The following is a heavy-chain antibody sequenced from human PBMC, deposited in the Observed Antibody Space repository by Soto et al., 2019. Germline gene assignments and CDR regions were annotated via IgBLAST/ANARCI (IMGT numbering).Heavy chain of an antibody. J-gene: IGHJ5*02. CDR2: ISRDGNNK. Sequence: QVQLVESGGGVVQPGRSLRLSCAASGFTFSSYPMDWVRQAPGKGLEWVAGISRDGNNKYYGDSVKGRFIISRDNSKNTLYLQMISLRSDDTAVCFCARGGMTNWFDPWGRGTLVTVSS. CDR3: ARGGMTNWFDP. V-gene: IGHV3-30-3*01. CDR1: GFTFSSYP.